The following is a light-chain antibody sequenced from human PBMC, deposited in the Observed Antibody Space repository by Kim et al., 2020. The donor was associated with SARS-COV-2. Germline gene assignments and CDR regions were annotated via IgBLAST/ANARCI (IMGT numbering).Light chain of an antibody. CDR1: KLGDKY. CDR2: QDT. Sequence: SYELTQPPSVSVSPGQTASITCSGEKLGDKYACWYQQKPGQSPVLVIYQDTKRPSGIPERFSGSNSGNTATLTIGGTQAVDEADYYCQAWDSSTAVFGGG. J-gene: IGLJ2*01. CDR3: QAWDSSTAV. V-gene: IGLV3-1*01.